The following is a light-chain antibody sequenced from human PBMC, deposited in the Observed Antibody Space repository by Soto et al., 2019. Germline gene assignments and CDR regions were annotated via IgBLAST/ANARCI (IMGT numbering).Light chain of an antibody. CDR3: CSYAGSSIVV. J-gene: IGLJ2*01. V-gene: IGLV2-23*01. CDR2: EGS. CDR1: SSDVGSYNL. Sequence: QSALTQPASVSGSPGQSITISCTGTSSDVGSYNLVSWYQQHPGKAPKLMIYEGSKRPSGVSNRFSGSKSGNTASLTISGLQAEDEADYYCCSYAGSSIVVFGAGTKLTVL.